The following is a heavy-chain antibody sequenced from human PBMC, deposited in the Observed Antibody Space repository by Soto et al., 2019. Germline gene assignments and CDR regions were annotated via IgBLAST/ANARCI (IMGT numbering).Heavy chain of an antibody. CDR3: AHSQPYFDWFRD. V-gene: IGHV2-5*02. D-gene: IGHD3-9*01. CDR1: GFSLSTRGVG. J-gene: IGHJ4*02. Sequence: QITLKESGPTLVKPTQTLTLTCTFSGFSLSTRGVGVGWSRQPPGKALEWLALIYWDDDKRYSPSLKSRLTIPKDTSKNQVVLTMTNMDPVDTATYYCAHSQPYFDWFRDWGQGTLVSVSS. CDR2: IYWDDDK.